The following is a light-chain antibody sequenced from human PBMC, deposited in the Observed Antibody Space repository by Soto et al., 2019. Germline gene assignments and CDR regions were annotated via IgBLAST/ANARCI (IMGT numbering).Light chain of an antibody. CDR1: QSVSSSY. Sequence: EIVLTQSPGTLSLSPGERATLSCRASQSVSSSYLAWYQQKPGQAPRLLIYGASGRATGIPDRFSGSGSGTDFTLTISRLEPEDFAVYYCQQYGSSPSFTFGPATKVDIK. J-gene: IGKJ3*01. CDR2: GAS. V-gene: IGKV3-20*01. CDR3: QQYGSSPSFT.